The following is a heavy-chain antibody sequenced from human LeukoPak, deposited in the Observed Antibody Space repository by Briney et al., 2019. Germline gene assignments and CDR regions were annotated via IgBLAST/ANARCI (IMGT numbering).Heavy chain of an antibody. CDR1: GFTFSSYS. D-gene: IGHD1-26*01. V-gene: IGHV3-23*01. Sequence: PGGSLRLSCAASGFTFSSYSMNWVRQAQGKGLEWVSGISGSGGSTYYADSVKGRFTISRDNSKNTLYLQMSSLRAEDTAVYYCAKDRSWAATTTRLYSFDYWGQGTLVTVSS. J-gene: IGHJ4*02. CDR2: ISGSGGST. CDR3: AKDRSWAATTTRLYSFDY.